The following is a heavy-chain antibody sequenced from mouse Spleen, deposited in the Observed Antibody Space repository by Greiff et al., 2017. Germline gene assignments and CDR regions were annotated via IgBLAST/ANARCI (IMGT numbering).Heavy chain of an antibody. J-gene: IGHJ2*01. V-gene: IGHV5-9-1*02. Sequence: EVKVVESGEGLVKPGGSLKLSCAASGFTFSSYAMSWVRQTPEKRLEWVAYISSGGDYIYYADTVKGRFTISRDNARNTLYLQMSSLKSEDTAMYYCTRDMGDPGDYWGQGTTLTVSS. D-gene: IGHD1-1*02. CDR3: TRDMGDPGDY. CDR1: GFTFSSYA. CDR2: ISSGGDYI.